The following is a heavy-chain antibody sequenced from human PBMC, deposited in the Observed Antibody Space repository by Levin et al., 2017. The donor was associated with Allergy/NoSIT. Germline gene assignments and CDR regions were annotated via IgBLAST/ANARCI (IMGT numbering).Heavy chain of an antibody. D-gene: IGHD6-19*01. Sequence: QAGGSLRLSCAASGFTFSSYWMHWVRQAPGKGLVWVSRINSDGSSTSYADSVKGRFTISRDNAKNTLYLQMNSLRAEDTAVYYCASNNLGWYSGDDAFDSWGQGTMVTVSS. V-gene: IGHV3-74*01. CDR2: INSDGSST. CDR1: GFTFSSYW. CDR3: ASNNLGWYSGDDAFDS. J-gene: IGHJ3*02.